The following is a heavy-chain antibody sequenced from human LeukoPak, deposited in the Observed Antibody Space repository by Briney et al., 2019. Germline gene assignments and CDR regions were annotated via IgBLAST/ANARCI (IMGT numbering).Heavy chain of an antibody. CDR3: ARVYYDSSGYYPFSYGMDV. CDR2: IIPIFGTA. D-gene: IGHD3-22*01. CDR1: GGTFSSYA. J-gene: IGHJ6*02. Sequence: SVKVSCTASGGTFSSYAISWARQAPGQGLEWMGGIIPIFGTANYAQKLQGRVTITADESTSTAYMEPSSLRSEDTAVYYCARVYYDSSGYYPFSYGMDVWGQGTTVTVSS. V-gene: IGHV1-69*13.